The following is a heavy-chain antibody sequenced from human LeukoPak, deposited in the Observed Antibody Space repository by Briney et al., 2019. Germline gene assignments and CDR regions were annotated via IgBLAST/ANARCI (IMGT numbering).Heavy chain of an antibody. CDR3: AIIPRAAAGPSARSPFHY. D-gene: IGHD6-13*01. V-gene: IGHV3-30*03. CDR1: GFTFSSYG. CDR2: ISYDGSNK. J-gene: IGHJ4*02. Sequence: GGSLRLSCAASGFTFSSYGMHWVRQAPGKGLEWVAVISYDGSNKYYADFVKGRFTISRDNSKNTLYLQMNSLKPEDTAVYYCAIIPRAAAGPSARSPFHYWGQGTLVTVSS.